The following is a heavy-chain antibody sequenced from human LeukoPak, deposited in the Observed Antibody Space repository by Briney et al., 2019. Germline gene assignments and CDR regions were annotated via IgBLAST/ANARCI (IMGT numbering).Heavy chain of an antibody. CDR1: GFTFSSYS. J-gene: IGHJ5*02. CDR2: ISSSGSTI. D-gene: IGHD3-3*01. Sequence: PGGSLRLSCAASGFTFSSYSMSWIRQAPGKGLEWVSYISSSGSTIYYADSVKGRFTISRDNAKNSLYLQMNSLRAEDTAVYYCARDRSVAFDFWSGYYTNHWGQGTLVTVSS. V-gene: IGHV3-48*04. CDR3: ARDRSVAFDFWSGYYTNH.